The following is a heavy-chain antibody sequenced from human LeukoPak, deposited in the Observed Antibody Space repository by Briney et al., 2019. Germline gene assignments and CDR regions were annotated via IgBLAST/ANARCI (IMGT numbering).Heavy chain of an antibody. V-gene: IGHV4-39*01. Sequence: PSQTLSLTCTVSGGSISSSSYYWGWIRQPPGKGLEWIGSIYYSGSTYYNPSLKSRVTISVDTSKNQFSLKLSSVTAADTAVYYCARLPIATGGWFDPWGQGTLVTVSS. D-gene: IGHD1-14*01. CDR3: ARLPIATGGWFDP. CDR2: IYYSGST. J-gene: IGHJ5*02. CDR1: GGSISSSSYY.